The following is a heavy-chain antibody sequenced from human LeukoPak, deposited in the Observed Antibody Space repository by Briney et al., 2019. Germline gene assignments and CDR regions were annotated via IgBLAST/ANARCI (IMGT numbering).Heavy chain of an antibody. Sequence: GGSLTLSCAASEFTFSSFGMHWVRQTPGKGLEWLTFIHNDGITEYYADSVKGRFTISRDNSKNTVYLQMNSLRVEDTAVYYCAKDDPTGRYLWGQGTLVPVSS. J-gene: IGHJ4*02. CDR2: IHNDGITE. V-gene: IGHV3-30*02. CDR1: EFTFSSFG. D-gene: IGHD1-26*01. CDR3: AKDDPTGRYL.